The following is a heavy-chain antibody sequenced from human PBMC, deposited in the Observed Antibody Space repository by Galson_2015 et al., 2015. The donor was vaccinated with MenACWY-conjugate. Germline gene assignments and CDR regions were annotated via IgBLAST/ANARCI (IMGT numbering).Heavy chain of an antibody. V-gene: IGHV3-33*01. Sequence: FLRLSCAASGFTFRSYAMHWVRQAPGKGLEWVAVIWNDGSNKYYADSVRGRFTVSRDNSKNTVSLQMDSLRGDDTAVYFCARDRGTRNWYFDYWGQGILVTVSS. CDR2: IWNDGSNK. J-gene: IGHJ4*02. CDR3: ARDRGTRNWYFDY. D-gene: IGHD1-1*01. CDR1: GFTFRSYA.